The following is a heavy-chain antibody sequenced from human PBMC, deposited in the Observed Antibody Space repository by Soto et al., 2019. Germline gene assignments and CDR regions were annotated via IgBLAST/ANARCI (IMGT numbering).Heavy chain of an antibody. Sequence: VASVKVSCKASGYTFTSYGISWVRQAPGQGLEWMGWISAYNGNTNYAQKLQGRVTMTTDTSTSTAYMELRSLRSDDTAVYYCARTQQWLVGRYYYGMDVWGQGTTVTVSS. D-gene: IGHD6-19*01. J-gene: IGHJ6*02. CDR1: GYTFTSYG. CDR3: ARTQQWLVGRYYYGMDV. V-gene: IGHV1-18*01. CDR2: ISAYNGNT.